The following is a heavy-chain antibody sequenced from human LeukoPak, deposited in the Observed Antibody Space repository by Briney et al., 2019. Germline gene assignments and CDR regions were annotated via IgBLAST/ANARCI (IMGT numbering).Heavy chain of an antibody. V-gene: IGHV3-30-3*01. J-gene: IGHJ4*02. D-gene: IGHD3-22*01. CDR3: ARGPYYYDSSGYLSRY. CDR1: GFTFSSYA. CDR2: ISYDGSNK. Sequence: GGSLRLSCAASGFTFSSYAMSWVRQAPGKGLEWVAVISYDGSNKYYADSVKGRFTISRDNSKNTLYLQMNSLRAEDTAVYYCARGPYYYDSSGYLSRYWGQGTLVTVSS.